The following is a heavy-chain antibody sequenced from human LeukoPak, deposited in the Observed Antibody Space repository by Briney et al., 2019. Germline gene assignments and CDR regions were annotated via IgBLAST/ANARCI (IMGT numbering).Heavy chain of an antibody. V-gene: IGHV1-2*02. J-gene: IGHJ5*02. CDR2: INPNSGGT. Sequence: ASVKVSCKASGYTFTGYYMHWVRQATGQGLEWMGWINPNSGGTNYAQKFQGRVTMTRDTSISTAYMELSRLRSNDTAVYYCARDAGPHWFDPWGQGTLVTVSS. CDR3: ARDAGPHWFDP. D-gene: IGHD1-14*01. CDR1: GYTFTGYY.